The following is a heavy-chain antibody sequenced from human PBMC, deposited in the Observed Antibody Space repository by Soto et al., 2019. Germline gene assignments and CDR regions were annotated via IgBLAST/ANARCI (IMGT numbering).Heavy chain of an antibody. CDR3: ARLHSGTPPYYFDY. Sequence: QVQLVQSGAEVKEPGASVKVSCKASGYTFTSYYMHWVRQAPGQGLEWMGVINPSGGSTSYAQNFQGRVTMTSDTSTSTVYMELTSLRSEDTAVYYWARLHSGTPPYYFDYWGQGTLVTVSS. CDR2: INPSGGST. V-gene: IGHV1-46*01. D-gene: IGHD1-26*01. J-gene: IGHJ4*02. CDR1: GYTFTSYY.